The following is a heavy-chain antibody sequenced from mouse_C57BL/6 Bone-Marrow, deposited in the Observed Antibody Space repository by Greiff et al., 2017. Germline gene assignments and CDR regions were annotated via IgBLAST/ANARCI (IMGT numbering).Heavy chain of an antibody. D-gene: IGHD4-1*01. CDR3: ARRFGTPFAY. J-gene: IGHJ3*01. CDR2: ISSGGSYT. V-gene: IGHV5-6*02. Sequence: EVKVVESGGDLVKPGGSLKLSCAASGFTFSSYGMSWVRQTPDKRLEWVATISSGGSYTYYPDSVKGRFTISRDNAKNTLYLQMSSLKSEDTAMYSCARRFGTPFAYWGQGTLVTVSA. CDR1: GFTFSSYG.